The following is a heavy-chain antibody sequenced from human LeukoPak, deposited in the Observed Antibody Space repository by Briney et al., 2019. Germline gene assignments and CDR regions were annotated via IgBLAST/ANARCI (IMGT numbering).Heavy chain of an antibody. CDR2: INHSGST. CDR3: TYSRAFDY. CDR1: GGSSSGYY. Sequence: SETLSLTCAVYGGSSSGYYWSWIRQPPGEGLEWIGEINHSGSTNYNPSLKSRVTISVDTSKNQFSLKLSSVTAADTAVYYCTYSRAFDYWGQGTLVTVSS. J-gene: IGHJ4*02. V-gene: IGHV4-34*01. D-gene: IGHD2-15*01.